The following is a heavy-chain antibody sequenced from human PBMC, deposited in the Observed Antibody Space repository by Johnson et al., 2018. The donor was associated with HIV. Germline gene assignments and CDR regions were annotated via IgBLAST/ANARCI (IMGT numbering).Heavy chain of an antibody. CDR2: IGTAGDT. CDR3: AKERRQSRAFDI. Sequence: MLLVESGGGLVQPGGSLRLSCAASGFTFSSYDMHWVRQATGKGLEWVSAIGTAGDTYYPGSVKGRFTISRENAKNSLYLQMNSLRAEDSAVYYCAKERRQSRAFDIWGQGTMVTVSS. CDR1: GFTFSSYD. D-gene: IGHD6-19*01. J-gene: IGHJ3*02. V-gene: IGHV3-13*01.